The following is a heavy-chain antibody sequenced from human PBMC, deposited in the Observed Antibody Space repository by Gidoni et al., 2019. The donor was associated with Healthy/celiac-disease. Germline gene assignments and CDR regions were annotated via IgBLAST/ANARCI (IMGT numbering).Heavy chain of an antibody. D-gene: IGHD2-21*02. J-gene: IGHJ2*01. CDR2: IYHSGST. CDR1: GGSISSGGYS. V-gene: IGHV4-30-2*01. CDR3: ARGAYCGGDCYSGWYFDL. Sequence: QLQLQESGSGLVKPSQTLSLTCAVSGGSISSGGYSWSWIRQPPGKGLEWIGYIYHSGSTYYNPSLKSRVTISVDRSKNQFSLKLSSVTAADTAVYYCARGAYCGGDCYSGWYFDLWGRGTLVTVSS.